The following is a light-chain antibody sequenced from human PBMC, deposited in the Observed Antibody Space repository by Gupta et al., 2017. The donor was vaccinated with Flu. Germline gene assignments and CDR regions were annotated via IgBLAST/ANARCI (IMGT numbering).Light chain of an antibody. CDR3: QVWDNDSDHVV. CDR2: DDK. V-gene: IGLV3-21*02. CDR1: DIVAKS. J-gene: IGLJ2*01. Sequence: SSALTQAPSVSVAPGQTARITCGGSDIVAKSVHWYQQRPGQDPVLVVHDDKDRPSGIPERFSGSNSGTTATLIISRVEAEDEADYFCQVWDNDSDHVVFGGGTKLSVL.